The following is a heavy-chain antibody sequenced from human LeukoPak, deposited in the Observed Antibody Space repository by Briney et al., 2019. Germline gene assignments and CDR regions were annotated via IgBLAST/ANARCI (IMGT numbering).Heavy chain of an antibody. CDR2: ISDSGDIT. D-gene: IGHD1-26*01. Sequence: GGSLRLSCAASGFTFSSYAMSWVRQAPGKGLEWVSGISDSGDITYYADSVKGRFTISRDNSKNTLYVQMNSLRVEDTAVYFCAKDRRGGGYYAATLDIWGPGTMVTVSS. V-gene: IGHV3-23*01. CDR1: GFTFSSYA. J-gene: IGHJ3*02. CDR3: AKDRRGGGYYAATLDI.